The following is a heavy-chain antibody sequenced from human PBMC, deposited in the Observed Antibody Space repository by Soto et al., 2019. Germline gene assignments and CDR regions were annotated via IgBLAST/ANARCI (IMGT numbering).Heavy chain of an antibody. Sequence: QVQLVESGGGVVQPGRSLRLSCAASGFTFSSYGMHWVRQAPGKGLEWVAVISYDGSNKYYADSVKGRFTISRDNSKNTLYLQMNSLRAEDTAVYYCAKDNSSGSYVLLDAFDIWGQGTMVTVSS. J-gene: IGHJ3*02. CDR3: AKDNSSGSYVLLDAFDI. D-gene: IGHD3-10*01. CDR1: GFTFSSYG. CDR2: ISYDGSNK. V-gene: IGHV3-30*18.